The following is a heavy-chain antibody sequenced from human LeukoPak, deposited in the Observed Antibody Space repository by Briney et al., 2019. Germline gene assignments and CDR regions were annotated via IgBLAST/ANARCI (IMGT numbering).Heavy chain of an antibody. D-gene: IGHD3-10*01. CDR3: ARGDYYGSSSPWFDP. Sequence: ASVKVSCKASGDTFSSYAITWVRQAPGQGLEWMGRIIPILDKANYAQKFQGRFTIIADKSTSTAYMELNSLRFEDTAVYYCARGDYYGSSSPWFDPWGQGTLVTVSS. V-gene: IGHV1-69*04. J-gene: IGHJ5*02. CDR2: IIPILDKA. CDR1: GDTFSSYA.